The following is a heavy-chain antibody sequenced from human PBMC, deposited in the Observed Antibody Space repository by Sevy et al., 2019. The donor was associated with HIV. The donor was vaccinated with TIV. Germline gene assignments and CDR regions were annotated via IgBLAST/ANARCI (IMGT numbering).Heavy chain of an antibody. J-gene: IGHJ4*02. CDR3: ATGGYYFDY. CDR2: IKSKYDGGTT. Sequence: GGSLRLSCTTSGFIFSNAWMNWVRQAPGKGLEWVGRIKSKYDGGTTDCAAPVKGRCTVSRDDSKNTVYLQMNSLKAEDTAIYYCATGGYYFDYWGQGTLVTVSS. V-gene: IGHV3-15*07. D-gene: IGHD3-22*01. CDR1: GFIFSNAW.